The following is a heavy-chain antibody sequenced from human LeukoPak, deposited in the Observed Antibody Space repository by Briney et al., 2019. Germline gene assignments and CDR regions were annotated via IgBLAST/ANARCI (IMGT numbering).Heavy chain of an antibody. D-gene: IGHD2-15*01. CDR1: GFTFSSYA. CDR2: ISGSGGST. CDR3: AKDTRYCSGGSCYSGGNWFDP. J-gene: IGHJ5*02. Sequence: GGSLRLSCAASGFTFSSYAMSWVRQAPGKGLEWDSAISGSGGSTYYADSVKGRFTISRDNSKNTLYLQMNSLRAEDTAVYYCAKDTRYCSGGSCYSGGNWFDPWGQGTLVTVSS. V-gene: IGHV3-23*01.